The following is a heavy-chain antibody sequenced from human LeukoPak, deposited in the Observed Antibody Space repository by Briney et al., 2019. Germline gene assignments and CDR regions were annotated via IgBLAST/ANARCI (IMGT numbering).Heavy chain of an antibody. J-gene: IGHJ4*02. Sequence: GASVKVSCKASGYTFTSYGISWVRQAPGQGLEWMGWISAYNGNTNYAQKLQGRVTMTTDTSTSTAYMELRSLRSDDTAVYYCAIVLAYYDYVWGSYRLDGAFDYWGQGTLVTVSS. CDR1: GYTFTSYG. CDR3: AIVLAYYDYVWGSYRLDGAFDY. D-gene: IGHD3-16*02. V-gene: IGHV1-18*01. CDR2: ISAYNGNT.